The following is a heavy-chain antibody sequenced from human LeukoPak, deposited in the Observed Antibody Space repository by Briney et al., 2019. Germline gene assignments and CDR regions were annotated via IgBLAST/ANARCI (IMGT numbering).Heavy chain of an antibody. CDR3: ARRPSPAPAEWEFLDY. Sequence: GASVKVSCKASGYTFTSYGISWVRQAPGQGLEWMGWISAYNGNTNYAQKLQGRVTMTTDTSTSTAYMELRSLRSDDTAVYYCARRPSPAPAEWEFLDYWGQGTLVTVSS. CDR2: ISAYNGNT. V-gene: IGHV1-18*01. CDR1: GYTFTSYG. J-gene: IGHJ4*02. D-gene: IGHD3-10*01.